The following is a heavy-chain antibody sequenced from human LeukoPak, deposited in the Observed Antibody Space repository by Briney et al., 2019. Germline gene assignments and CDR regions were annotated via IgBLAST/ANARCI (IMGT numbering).Heavy chain of an antibody. Sequence: VASVKVSCKASGYTFINYYLHWVRQAPGQGLEWMGHIDPNSGGTRFAQKFQGRVTMTRDTSTSSIYTELSSLIFDDTAVYYCARDVGYSYGGAWHKYFDSWGRGTLVTVSS. J-gene: IGHJ4*01. CDR1: GYTFINYY. V-gene: IGHV1-2*06. CDR2: IDPNSGGT. D-gene: IGHD5-18*01. CDR3: ARDVGYSYGGAWHKYFDS.